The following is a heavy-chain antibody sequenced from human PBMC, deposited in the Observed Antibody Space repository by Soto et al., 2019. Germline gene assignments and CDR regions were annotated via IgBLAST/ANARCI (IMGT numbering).Heavy chain of an antibody. V-gene: IGHV4-4*07. J-gene: IGHJ4*02. CDR2: IYTSGST. CDR1: GGSISNYY. D-gene: IGHD2-2*01. Sequence: QVQLQESGPGLVKPSETLSLTCTVSGGSISNYYWTWIRQPAGKGLEWIGRIYTSGSTNYNPSLKSRVTMSVDTSKRQFSLELSSVTAADTVIYYCASRYCSSTACYGYLEYWGQGTLGTVSS. CDR3: ASRYCSSTACYGYLEY.